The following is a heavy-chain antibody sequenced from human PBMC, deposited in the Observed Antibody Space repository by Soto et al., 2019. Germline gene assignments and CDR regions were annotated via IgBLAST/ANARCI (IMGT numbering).Heavy chain of an antibody. CDR2: LNYDGSTT. Sequence: EVQLVESGGGLVQPGGSLRLSCAASGFTFSSYWRHWVRQVPGKGLVWVSRLNYDGSTTTYADSVTGRFTISRDNARNTLYLQMNSLRAEDTAVYYCARAGTGWYWFDPWGQGTLVTVSS. V-gene: IGHV3-74*03. CDR1: GFTFSSYW. D-gene: IGHD6-19*01. J-gene: IGHJ5*02. CDR3: ARAGTGWYWFDP.